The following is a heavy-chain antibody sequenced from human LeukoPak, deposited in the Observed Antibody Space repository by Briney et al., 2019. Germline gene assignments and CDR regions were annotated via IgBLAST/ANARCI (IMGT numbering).Heavy chain of an antibody. V-gene: IGHV4-39*01. CDR3: ARVLIGYFDY. Sequence: PSETLSLTCTVSGGSISSSRYYWGWSRQPPGKGLEWIGSIYYSGSTYYNPSLKSRVTISVDTSKNQFSLKLSSVTAADTAVYYCARVLIGYFDYWGQGTLVTVSS. CDR1: GGSISSSRYY. J-gene: IGHJ4*02. CDR2: IYYSGST.